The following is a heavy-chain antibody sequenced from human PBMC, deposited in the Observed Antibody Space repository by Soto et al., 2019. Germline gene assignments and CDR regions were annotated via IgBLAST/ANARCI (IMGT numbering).Heavy chain of an antibody. D-gene: IGHD2-8*02. V-gene: IGHV5-51*01. Sequence: GESLKISCKGSGYSFTTYWIGWVRQMPGKGLEWMGIIYPGDSDTRYSPSFQGQVTISADKSISTAYLQWSSLKASDTAMYYCAVSKFLLVVAGVVPYYFDYWGQGALVTVSS. J-gene: IGHJ4*02. CDR1: GYSFTTYW. CDR3: AVSKFLLVVAGVVPYYFDY. CDR2: IYPGDSDT.